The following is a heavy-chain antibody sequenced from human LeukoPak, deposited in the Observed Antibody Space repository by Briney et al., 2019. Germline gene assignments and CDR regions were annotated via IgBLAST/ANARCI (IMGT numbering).Heavy chain of an antibody. CDR2: INPNSGGT. J-gene: IGHJ4*02. CDR1: GYTFTGYY. Sequence: GASVKVSCKASGYTFTGYYMHWVRQAPGQGLEWMGWINPNSGGTNFAQKFQGRVTMTRDTSISTAYMELSSLRAEDTALYYCSTGEYYFDFWGQGTLVTVSS. D-gene: IGHD3-16*01. V-gene: IGHV1-2*02. CDR3: STGEYYFDF.